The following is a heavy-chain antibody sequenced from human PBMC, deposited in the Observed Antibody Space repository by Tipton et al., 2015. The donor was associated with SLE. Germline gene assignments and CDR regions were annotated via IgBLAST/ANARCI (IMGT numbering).Heavy chain of an antibody. Sequence: PGLVKPSETLSLSCTVSGGSMSTYYWSWIRQPPGKGLEWIGYIYYTGDTNYNPSLKSRVTISADTSKNQISLMLSSVTAADTAVYYCARLSGSEPAVWGQGTTVTVSS. J-gene: IGHJ6*02. CDR1: GGSMSTYY. CDR3: ARLSGSEPAV. D-gene: IGHD1-26*01. CDR2: IYYTGDT. V-gene: IGHV4-59*08.